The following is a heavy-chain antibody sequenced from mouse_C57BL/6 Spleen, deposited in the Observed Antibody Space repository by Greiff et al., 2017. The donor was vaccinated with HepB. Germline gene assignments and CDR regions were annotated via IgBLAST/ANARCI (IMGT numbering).Heavy chain of an antibody. CDR2: ILPGSGST. V-gene: IGHV1-9*01. J-gene: IGHJ2*01. Sequence: QVQLQQSGAELMKPGASVKLSCKATGYTFTGYWIEWVKQRPGHGLEWIGEILPGSGSTNYNEKFKGKATFTADTSSNTAYMQLSSLTTEDSAIYYCARCPFYYGSSLAEGFDYWGQGTTLTVSS. CDR1: GYTFTGYW. D-gene: IGHD1-1*01. CDR3: ARCPFYYGSSLAEGFDY.